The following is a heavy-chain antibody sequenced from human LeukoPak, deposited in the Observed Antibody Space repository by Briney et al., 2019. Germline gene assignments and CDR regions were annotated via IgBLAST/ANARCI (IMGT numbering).Heavy chain of an antibody. CDR3: ARDPSTFYFDY. CDR2: INHSGST. J-gene: IGHJ4*02. CDR1: GGSFSGYY. D-gene: IGHD3-16*01. Sequence: SETLSLTCAVYGGSFSGYYWSWIRQPPGKGLEWIGEINHSGSTNYNPSLKSRVTISVDTSKSQFSLKVRSVTAADTAIYYCARDPSTFYFDYWGQGALVTVSS. V-gene: IGHV4-34*01.